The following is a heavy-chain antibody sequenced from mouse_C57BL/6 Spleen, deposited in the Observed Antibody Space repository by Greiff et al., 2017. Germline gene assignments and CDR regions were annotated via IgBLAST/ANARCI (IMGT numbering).Heavy chain of an antibody. D-gene: IGHD2-3*01. CDR1: GYSFTGYY. V-gene: IGHV1-42*01. CDR2: INPSTGGT. CDR3: ARNGYWAYYFDY. J-gene: IGHJ2*01. Sequence: VQLQQSGPELVKPGASVKISCKASGYSFTGYYMNWVKQSPEKSLEWIGEINPSTGGTTYNQKFKAKATLTVDKSSSTAYMQLKSLTSEDSAVYNYARNGYWAYYFDYWGQGTTLTVSS.